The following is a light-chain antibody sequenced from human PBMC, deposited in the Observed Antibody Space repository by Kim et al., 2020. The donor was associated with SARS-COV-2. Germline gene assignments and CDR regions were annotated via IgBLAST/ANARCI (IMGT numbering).Light chain of an antibody. CDR1: QDITKY. J-gene: IGKJ4*01. Sequence: ASVGDRVTITCQANQDITKYLSWWQQKPGKAPNLLIYDASTLETGVPSRFSGGGLGTHFSFTITSLQPEDIATYYCQQYENLPLTFGGGTKVDIK. V-gene: IGKV1-33*01. CDR2: DAS. CDR3: QQYENLPLT.